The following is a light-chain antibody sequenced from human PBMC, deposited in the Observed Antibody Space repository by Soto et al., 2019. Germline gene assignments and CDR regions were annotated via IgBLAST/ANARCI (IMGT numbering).Light chain of an antibody. Sequence: QSVLTQPPSASGTPGQRVTISCSGSTSNIGSNSVNWYEQLPGTAPKILIYANNQRPSGVPDRFSGSKSGTSASLAISGLQSEEEADYYCATWDDSLNGWVFGGGTKLTVL. CDR2: ANN. CDR3: ATWDDSLNGWV. V-gene: IGLV1-44*01. CDR1: TSNIGSNS. J-gene: IGLJ3*02.